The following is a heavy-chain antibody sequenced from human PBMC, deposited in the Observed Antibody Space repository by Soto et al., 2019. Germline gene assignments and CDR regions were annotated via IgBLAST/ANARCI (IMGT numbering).Heavy chain of an antibody. V-gene: IGHV3-23*01. CDR3: ANGRGSGNYYYYYGMDV. D-gene: IGHD3-10*01. CDR2: ISGSGGST. CDR1: GFTFSSYA. Sequence: VGSLRLSCAASGFTFSSYAMSWVRQAPGKGLEWVSAISGSGGSTYYADSVKGRFTISRDNSKNTLYLQMNSLRAEDTAVYYCANGRGSGNYYYYYGMDVWGQGTTVTVSS. J-gene: IGHJ6*02.